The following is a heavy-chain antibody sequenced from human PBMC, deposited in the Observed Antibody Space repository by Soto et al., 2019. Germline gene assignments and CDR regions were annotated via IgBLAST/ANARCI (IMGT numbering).Heavy chain of an antibody. J-gene: IGHJ6*02. Sequence: ASVKVSCKASGYTFTSYDINWVRQATGQGLEWMGWMNPNSGNTGYAQKFQGRVTTTRNTSISTAYMELSSLRSEDTAVYYCARSILPLAIQQNYYYYGMDVWGQGTTVTVSS. V-gene: IGHV1-8*01. CDR3: ARSILPLAIQQNYYYYGMDV. CDR1: GYTFTSYD. D-gene: IGHD2-2*02. CDR2: MNPNSGNT.